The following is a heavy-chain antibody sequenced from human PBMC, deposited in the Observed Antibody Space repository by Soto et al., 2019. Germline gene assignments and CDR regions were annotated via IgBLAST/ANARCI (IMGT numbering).Heavy chain of an antibody. CDR1: GYTLTSSY. CDR2: INPSGGST. Sequence: APVKVTCKASGYTLTSSYMHWVRQAPEQGLEWMGIINPSGGSTSYAQKFQGRVTMTRDTSTSTVYMELSSLRSEDTAVYYCARDLSVSGSSPDDFDYGSGSYPRAVDPWGQGTLDTGST. CDR3: ARDLSVSGSSPDDFDYGSGSYPRAVDP. J-gene: IGHJ5*02. D-gene: IGHD3-10*01. V-gene: IGHV1-46*01.